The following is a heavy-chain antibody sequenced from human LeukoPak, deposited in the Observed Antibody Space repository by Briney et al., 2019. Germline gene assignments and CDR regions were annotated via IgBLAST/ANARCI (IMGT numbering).Heavy chain of an antibody. J-gene: IGHJ4*02. CDR2: IYYSGST. V-gene: IGHV4-59*01. D-gene: IGHD4-17*01. Sequence: SETLSLTCTVSGGSISSYYWSWIRQPPGKGLEWIGYIYYSGSTNYNPSLKSRVTISVDTSKNQFSLKLGSVTAADTAVYYCARAANDYGDFRYWGQGTLVTVSS. CDR1: GGSISSYY. CDR3: ARAANDYGDFRY.